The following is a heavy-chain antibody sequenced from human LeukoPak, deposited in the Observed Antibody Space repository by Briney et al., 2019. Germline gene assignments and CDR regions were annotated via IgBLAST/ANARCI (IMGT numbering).Heavy chain of an antibody. J-gene: IGHJ6*03. CDR2: IYTSGST. CDR3: ARGGNYYYYYYMDV. CDR1: GGSISSYY. D-gene: IGHD3-16*01. Sequence: PSETLSLTCTVSGGSISSYYWSWIRRPPGKGLEWIGYIYTSGSTNYNPSLKSRVTISVDTSKNQFSLKLSSVTAADTAVYYCARGGNYYYYYYMDVWGKGTTVTVSS. V-gene: IGHV4-4*09.